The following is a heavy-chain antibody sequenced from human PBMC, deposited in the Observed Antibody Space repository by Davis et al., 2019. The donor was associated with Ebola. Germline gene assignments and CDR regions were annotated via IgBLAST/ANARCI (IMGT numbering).Heavy chain of an antibody. CDR3: ARSRPYDFWSGLPLALLVY. CDR2: IYPGDSDT. CDR1: GYSFTSYW. D-gene: IGHD3-3*01. Sequence: GESLKISCKGSGYSFTSYWISWVRQMPGKGLEWMGIIYPGDSDTRYSPSFQGQVTISADKSISTAYLQWSSLKASDTAMYYCARSRPYDFWSGLPLALLVYWGQGTLVTVSS. J-gene: IGHJ4*02. V-gene: IGHV5-51*01.